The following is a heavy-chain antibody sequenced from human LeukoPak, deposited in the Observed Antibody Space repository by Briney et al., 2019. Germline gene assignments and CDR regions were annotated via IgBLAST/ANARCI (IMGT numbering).Heavy chain of an antibody. CDR2: INPSGGST. V-gene: IGHV1-46*01. J-gene: IGHJ5*02. CDR1: GHSLTSYS. CDR3: ARGYAAMVPENWFDP. D-gene: IGHD5-18*01. Sequence: ASVKVSCKAFGHSLTSYSMHWVRQAPGQGLEWMGIINPSGGSTSYAQKFQGRVTMTRDTSTSTVYMELSSLRSEDTAVYYCARGYAAMVPENWFDPWGQGTLVTVSS.